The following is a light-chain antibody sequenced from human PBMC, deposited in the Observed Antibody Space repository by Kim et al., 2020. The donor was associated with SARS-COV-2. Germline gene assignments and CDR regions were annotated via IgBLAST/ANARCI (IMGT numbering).Light chain of an antibody. Sequence: PRERATLSCRASQSVSSYYFAWYQQKPGQAPRLLIYGASSRATGIPDRFSGSGSGTDFTLTITRLEPEDFAVYYCQQYSSSPATFGQGTKVDIK. CDR3: QQYSSSPAT. CDR1: QSVSSYY. CDR2: GAS. J-gene: IGKJ1*01. V-gene: IGKV3-20*01.